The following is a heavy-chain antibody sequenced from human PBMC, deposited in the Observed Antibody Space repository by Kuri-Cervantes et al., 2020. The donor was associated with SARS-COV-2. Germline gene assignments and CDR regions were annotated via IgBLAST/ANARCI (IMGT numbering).Heavy chain of an antibody. CDR3: ACSAEQLVWYYFDY. Sequence: LSLTCAASGFTFSSYGMHWVRQAPGKGLEWVAVISYDGSNKYYADSVKGRFTISRDNSKNTLYLQMNSLRAEDTAVYYCACSAEQLVWYYFDYWGQGTLVTVSS. CDR1: GFTFSSYG. V-gene: IGHV3-30*03. D-gene: IGHD6-13*01. CDR2: ISYDGSNK. J-gene: IGHJ4*02.